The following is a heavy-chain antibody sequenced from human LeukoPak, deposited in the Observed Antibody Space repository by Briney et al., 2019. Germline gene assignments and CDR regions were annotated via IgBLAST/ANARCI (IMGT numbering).Heavy chain of an antibody. Sequence: GSLRLSCGASGFTFSRSWMSWVRQPPGKGLEWIGEINHSGSTKYNPSLKSRVTISVDMSKNQFSLELSSVTAADTAVYYCARGPASGSNFAWFDPWGQGTLVTVSS. CDR1: GFTFSRSW. CDR3: ARGPASGSNFAWFDP. CDR2: INHSGST. V-gene: IGHV4-34*01. D-gene: IGHD3-10*01. J-gene: IGHJ5*02.